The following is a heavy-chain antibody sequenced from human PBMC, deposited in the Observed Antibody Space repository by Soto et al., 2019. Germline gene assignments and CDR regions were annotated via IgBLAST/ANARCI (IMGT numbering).Heavy chain of an antibody. V-gene: IGHV4-30-2*01. D-gene: IGHD3-10*01. CDR3: ARDGWFGELPNWFDP. CDR2: IYHSGST. J-gene: IGHJ5*02. CDR1: GGSISSGGYS. Sequence: SETLSLTCAVSGGSISSGGYSWSWIRQPPGKGLEWIGYIYHSGSTYYNPSLKSRVTISVDRSKNQFSLKLSSMTAADTAVYYCARDGWFGELPNWFDPWGQGTLVTVSS.